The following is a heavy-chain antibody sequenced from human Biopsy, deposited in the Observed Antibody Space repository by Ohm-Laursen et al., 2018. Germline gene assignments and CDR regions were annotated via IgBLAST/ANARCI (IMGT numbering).Heavy chain of an antibody. CDR1: GDSLTSGPEN. D-gene: IGHD6-19*01. V-gene: IGHV4-61*01. J-gene: IGHJ4*02. CDR3: ARGRRTSGWPYFDN. CDR2: IYSGGNT. Sequence: SETLSFTCTVSGDSLTSGPENWSWIRQSPGQGLEYIGFIYSGGNTNYNPSLKNRVTMSVDTSKNQFYLKLYSVTAADTAVYYCARGRRTSGWPYFDNWGQGALVTVSS.